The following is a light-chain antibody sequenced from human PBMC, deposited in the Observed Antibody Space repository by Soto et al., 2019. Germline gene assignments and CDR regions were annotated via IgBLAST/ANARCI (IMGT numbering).Light chain of an antibody. CDR3: HQYGTPLWT. J-gene: IGKJ1*01. CDR2: GAS. Sequence: ESVLTQSPGTLSLSPGEISTLSCRSRQSVSSSYLAWYQQKPGQAPRLLIYGASSRATGIPDRFSGSGSGTDFTLTISRLEPEDFAVYYCHQYGTPLWTFGQGTKVDIK. V-gene: IGKV3-20*01. CDR1: QSVSSSY.